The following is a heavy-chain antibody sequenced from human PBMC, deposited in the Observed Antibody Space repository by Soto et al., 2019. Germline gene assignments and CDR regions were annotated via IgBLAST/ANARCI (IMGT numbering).Heavy chain of an antibody. CDR1: GFTFSSYG. Sequence: GGSLRLSCAASGFTFSSYGMHWVRQAPGKGLEWVAVIWYDGSNKYYADSVKGRFTISRDNSKNTLYLQMNSLRAEDTAVYYCARDPSMSTGFFKRVFDLWGQGALVTVSS. D-gene: IGHD3-9*01. J-gene: IGHJ4*02. CDR3: ARDPSMSTGFFKRVFDL. V-gene: IGHV3-33*01. CDR2: IWYDGSNK.